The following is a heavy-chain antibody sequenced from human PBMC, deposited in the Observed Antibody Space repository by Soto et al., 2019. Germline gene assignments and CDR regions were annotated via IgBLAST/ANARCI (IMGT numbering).Heavy chain of an antibody. CDR2: INAGNGNT. J-gene: IGHJ5*02. CDR3: AGTTYYDILTGSNWFDP. V-gene: IGHV1-3*01. CDR1: GYTFTSYA. Sequence: QVQLVQSGAEVKKPGASVKVSCKASGYTFTSYAMHWVRQAPGQRLEWMGWINAGNGNTKYSQKCQGRVNITRDTSASTAYMELSSLRSEDTAVYYCAGTTYYDILTGSNWFDPWGQGTLVTVSS. D-gene: IGHD3-9*01.